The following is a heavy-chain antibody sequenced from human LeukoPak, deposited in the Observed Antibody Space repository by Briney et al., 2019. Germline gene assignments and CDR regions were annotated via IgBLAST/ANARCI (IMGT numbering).Heavy chain of an antibody. CDR3: ASNSFFDY. CDR2: INAEASST. Sequence: GGSLRLSCAASGFTFTNYCMYWVRQAPGKGLVWVSSINAEASSTSYADSVKGRFTISRDNAKNTLYLQMNSLRDEDTAVYYCASNSFFDYWGQGTLVTVSS. D-gene: IGHD4-23*01. CDR1: GFTFTNYC. J-gene: IGHJ4*02. V-gene: IGHV3-74*01.